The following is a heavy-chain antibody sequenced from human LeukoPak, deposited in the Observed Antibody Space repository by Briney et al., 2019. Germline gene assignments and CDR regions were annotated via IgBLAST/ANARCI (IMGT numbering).Heavy chain of an antibody. CDR2: ISSSSSYI. CDR1: GFTFSSYS. J-gene: IGHJ6*02. V-gene: IGHV3-21*01. Sequence: GGSLRLSCAASGFTFSSYSMNWVRQAPGKGLEWVSSISSSSSYIYYADSVKGRFTISRDNAKNSLYLQMNSLRAEDTAVYYCARDIPVGYSYGPYYYYYYGMDVWGQGTTVTVSS. CDR3: ARDIPVGYSYGPYYYYYYGMDV. D-gene: IGHD5-18*01.